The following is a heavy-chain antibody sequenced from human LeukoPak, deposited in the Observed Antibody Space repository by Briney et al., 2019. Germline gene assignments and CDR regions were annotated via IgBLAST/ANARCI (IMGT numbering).Heavy chain of an antibody. Sequence: SETLSLTCTVSGGSISSSSYYWGWIRQPPGKGLEWIGSIYYGGSTYYNPSLKSRVTISVDTSKNQFSLKLSSVTAADTAVYYCARVAGQADYWGQGTLVTVSS. CDR1: GGSISSSSYY. CDR3: ARVAGQADY. CDR2: IYYGGST. J-gene: IGHJ4*02. V-gene: IGHV4-39*07. D-gene: IGHD6-19*01.